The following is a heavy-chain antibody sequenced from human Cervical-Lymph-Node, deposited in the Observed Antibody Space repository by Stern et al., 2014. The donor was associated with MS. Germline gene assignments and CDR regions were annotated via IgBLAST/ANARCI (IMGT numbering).Heavy chain of an antibody. V-gene: IGHV3-7*01. CDR3: AREPYGMDV. CDR1: GFTFSGHW. Sequence: EVQLVQSGGGLVQPGGSLRLSCAASGFTFSGHWMNWVRQAPGKGLEWVANIKQDGSEKYYVDSVKGRFTISRDNAKNSLYLQMNSLRAEDTAMYYCAREPYGMDVWGRGTTVTVSS. CDR2: IKQDGSEK. J-gene: IGHJ6*02.